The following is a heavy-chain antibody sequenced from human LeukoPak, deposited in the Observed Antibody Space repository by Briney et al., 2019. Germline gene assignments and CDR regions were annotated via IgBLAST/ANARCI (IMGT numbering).Heavy chain of an antibody. Sequence: GGSLRLSCAASGFTFSSYAMHLVRQAPGKGLEWVAVISYDGSNKYYADSVKGRFTISRDNSKNTLYLQMNSLRAEDTAVYYCARDRRSPQLWLVGGNWFDPWGQGTLVTVSS. D-gene: IGHD5-18*01. V-gene: IGHV3-30-3*01. CDR1: GFTFSSYA. J-gene: IGHJ5*02. CDR2: ISYDGSNK. CDR3: ARDRRSPQLWLVGGNWFDP.